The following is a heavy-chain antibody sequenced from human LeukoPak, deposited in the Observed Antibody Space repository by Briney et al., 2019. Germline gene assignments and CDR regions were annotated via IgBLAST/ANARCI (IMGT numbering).Heavy chain of an antibody. CDR3: ARGAAAGMENDY. V-gene: IGHV1-2*02. Sequence: ASVKVSCKASGYTFTGYYMHWVRQAPGQGLEWMGWINPNSGGINYAQKFQGRVTMTRDTSISTAYMELSRLRSDDTAVYYCARGAAAGMENDYWGQGTLVTVSS. CDR2: INPNSGGI. CDR1: GYTFTGYY. J-gene: IGHJ4*02. D-gene: IGHD6-13*01.